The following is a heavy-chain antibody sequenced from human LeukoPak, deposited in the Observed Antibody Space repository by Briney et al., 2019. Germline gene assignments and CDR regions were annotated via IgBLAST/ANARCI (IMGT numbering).Heavy chain of an antibody. Sequence: PSETLSLTCAVYGGSFSGYYWSWIRQPPGKGLEWIGEINHSGSTNYNPSLKSRVTISVDTSKNQFSLKLSSVTAADTAVYYCARVPTVTFFDYWGQGTLVTVSS. V-gene: IGHV4-34*01. CDR3: ARVPTVTFFDY. CDR1: GGSFSGYY. J-gene: IGHJ4*02. CDR2: INHSGST. D-gene: IGHD4-17*01.